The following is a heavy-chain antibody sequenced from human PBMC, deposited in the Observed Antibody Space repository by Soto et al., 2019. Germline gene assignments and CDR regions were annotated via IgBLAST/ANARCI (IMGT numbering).Heavy chain of an antibody. Sequence: QVQLVQSGAEVKKPGASVKVSCKVSGYTLTELSMHWVRQAPGKGLEWMGGFDPEDGETIYAQKFQGRVTMTEDTSTDTASMELSSLRSEDTAVYYCATAVYYYDSSGYRLDYWGQGTLVTVSS. J-gene: IGHJ4*02. CDR3: ATAVYYYDSSGYRLDY. CDR2: FDPEDGET. V-gene: IGHV1-24*01. D-gene: IGHD3-22*01. CDR1: GYTLTELS.